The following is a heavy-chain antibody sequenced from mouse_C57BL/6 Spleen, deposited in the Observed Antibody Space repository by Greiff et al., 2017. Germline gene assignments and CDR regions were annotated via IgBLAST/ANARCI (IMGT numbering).Heavy chain of an antibody. V-gene: IGHV1-81*01. CDR1: GYTFTSYG. Sequence: LQESGAELARPGASVKLSCKASGYTFTSYGISWVKQRTGQGLEWIGEIYPRSGNTYYNEKFKGKATLTADKSSSTAYMELRSLTSEDSAVYFCANYYGPYFDYWGQGTTLTVSS. D-gene: IGHD1-1*01. J-gene: IGHJ2*01. CDR2: IYPRSGNT. CDR3: ANYYGPYFDY.